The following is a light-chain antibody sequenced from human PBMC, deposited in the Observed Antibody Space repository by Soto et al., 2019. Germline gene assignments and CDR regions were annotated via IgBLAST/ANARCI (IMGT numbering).Light chain of an antibody. Sequence: EIVLTQSPATLSLSPGERATLSCRASQSVSSYLAWYQQKTGQAPRRLIYDASNRATGIPARFSGSGSGTDFTLTISSLEPEDFAVYYCQQRSNWPPRLTFGGGTKVEIK. J-gene: IGKJ4*01. CDR1: QSVSSY. V-gene: IGKV3-11*01. CDR3: QQRSNWPPRLT. CDR2: DAS.